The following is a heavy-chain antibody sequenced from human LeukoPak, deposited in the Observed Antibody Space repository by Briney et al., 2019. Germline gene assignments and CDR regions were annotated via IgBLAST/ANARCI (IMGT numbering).Heavy chain of an antibody. D-gene: IGHD6-13*01. J-gene: IGHJ6*02. CDR2: IRGRANNYAT. V-gene: IGHV3-73*01. Sequence: GGSLRLSCAASGFTFSGSAMHWVRQSSGKGLEWVGRIRGRANNYATTYAASVKGRFTISRDDSKSTAYLQMNSLKTEDTAVYYCTRIAAIGTYGMDVWGQGTTVTVSS. CDR1: GFTFSGSA. CDR3: TRIAAIGTYGMDV.